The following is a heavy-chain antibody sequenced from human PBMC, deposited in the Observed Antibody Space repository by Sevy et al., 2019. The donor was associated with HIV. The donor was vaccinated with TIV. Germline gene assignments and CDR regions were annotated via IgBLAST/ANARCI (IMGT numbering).Heavy chain of an antibody. Sequence: GGSLRLSCATSGFTFSSYAMSWVRQAPGKGLEWVSAISGSGGSTYYADSVKGRFTISRDNSKNTLYLQMNSLRAEDTAVYYCAKDPSYESSAFDYWGQGTLVTVSS. CDR3: AKDPSYESSAFDY. D-gene: IGHD5-12*01. CDR1: GFTFSSYA. CDR2: ISGSGGST. J-gene: IGHJ4*02. V-gene: IGHV3-23*01.